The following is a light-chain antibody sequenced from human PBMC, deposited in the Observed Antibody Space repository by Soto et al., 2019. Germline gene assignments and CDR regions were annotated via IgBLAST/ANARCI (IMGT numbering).Light chain of an antibody. CDR2: AAS. J-gene: IGKJ1*01. CDR3: QQSYRTPQA. V-gene: IGKV1-39*01. CDR1: QSISSY. Sequence: DIQMTQSPSSLSASVGDRVTITCRASQSISSYLNWYQQKPGKAPKLLIYAASSLQSGVPSRFSGRGSGTDFTLTISSLQPEDFATYYCQQSYRTPQAFGQGTKV.